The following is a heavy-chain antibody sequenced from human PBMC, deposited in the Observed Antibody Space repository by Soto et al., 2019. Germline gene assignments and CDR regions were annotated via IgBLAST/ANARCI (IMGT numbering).Heavy chain of an antibody. Sequence: SETLSLTCALYGGSFTAYYCSRIRHPAGKCMEWIGEINRSRSTNYNPSLKRRGTISVDTSKNQFSLKLSSVTAADTAVYYCARDFLGYCTNGVCLASYTHAFDIWGQATMLTASS. CDR2: INRSRST. CDR1: GGSFTAYY. J-gene: IGHJ3*02. V-gene: IGHV4-34*01. CDR3: ARDFLGYCTNGVCLASYTHAFDI. D-gene: IGHD2-8*01.